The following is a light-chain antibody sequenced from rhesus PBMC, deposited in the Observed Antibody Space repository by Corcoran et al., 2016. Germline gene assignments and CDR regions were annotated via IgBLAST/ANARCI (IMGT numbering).Light chain of an antibody. J-gene: IGLJ6*01. Sequence: QSLLTQTPSASGAPGQNVIISCSGSSSNIGSNYVYWYQHLPGTAPKVIIYYNSERPSGVPDRFSGSKSGTSASLAIAGLRSEDEANYFCAVWDISLRSPVFGSGTKLTVL. V-gene: IGLV1S4*01. CDR3: AVWDISLRSPV. CDR1: SSNIGSNY. CDR2: YNS.